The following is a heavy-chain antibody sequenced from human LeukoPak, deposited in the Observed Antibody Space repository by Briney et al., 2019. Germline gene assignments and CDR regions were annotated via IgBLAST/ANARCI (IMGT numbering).Heavy chain of an antibody. Sequence: PSETLSLTCTVSGGSIGTSAYYWNWIRQHPGKGLEWIGFISDSGSTLYNPSLKSRVTISSDTSKNQFSLKLTSVTAADMAVYYCARGRYSYGWNDSWGQGTIVTVSS. D-gene: IGHD3-16*02. J-gene: IGHJ5*01. CDR1: GGSIGTSAYY. CDR2: ISDSGST. CDR3: ARGRYSYGWNDS. V-gene: IGHV4-31*03.